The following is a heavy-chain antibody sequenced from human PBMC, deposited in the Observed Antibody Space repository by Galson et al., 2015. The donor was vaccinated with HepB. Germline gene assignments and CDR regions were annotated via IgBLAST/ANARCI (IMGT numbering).Heavy chain of an antibody. CDR3: AREWLTPGPDYGEYWSPDYYYGMDV. CDR1: GYTFTGYY. J-gene: IGHJ6*02. CDR2: INPNSGGT. Sequence: SVKVSCKASGYTFTGYYMHWVRQAPGQGLEWMGRINPNSGGTNYAQKFQGRVTMTRDASISTAYMELSRLRSDDTAVYYCAREWLTPGPDYGEYWSPDYYYGMDVWGQGTTVTVSS. V-gene: IGHV1-2*06. D-gene: IGHD4-17*01.